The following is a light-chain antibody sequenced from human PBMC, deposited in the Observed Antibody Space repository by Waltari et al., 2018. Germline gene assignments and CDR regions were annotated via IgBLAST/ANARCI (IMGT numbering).Light chain of an antibody. CDR2: WAS. J-gene: IGKJ3*01. CDR3: QQYYSTLPT. V-gene: IGKV4-1*01. CDR1: PSVLYSSNNKND. Sequence: DIVMTQSPDSLTVSLGERATINCKSSPSVLYSSNNKNDLAWYQQKPGQPPKLLIYWASTRESGVPDRFSGSGSGTDFTLTISSLQAEDVAVYYCQQYYSTLPTFGPGTKVDIK.